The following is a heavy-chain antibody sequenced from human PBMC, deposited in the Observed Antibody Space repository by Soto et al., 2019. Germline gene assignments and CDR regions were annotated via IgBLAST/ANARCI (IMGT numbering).Heavy chain of an antibody. CDR2: ISGSGST. CDR3: AKALRFTFTTGYYMDV. J-gene: IGHJ6*03. V-gene: IGHV3-23*01. Sequence: EVQLLESGGGLVQPGGSLRLSCAASGFTVSSYAMSWVRQAPGKGLEWVSVISGSGSTYSADSVKGRFTISRVSSKNTVYLQMNSLRAEDTAVYYCAKALRFTFTTGYYMDVWGRGTTVTVSS. D-gene: IGHD3-16*01. CDR1: GFTVSSYA.